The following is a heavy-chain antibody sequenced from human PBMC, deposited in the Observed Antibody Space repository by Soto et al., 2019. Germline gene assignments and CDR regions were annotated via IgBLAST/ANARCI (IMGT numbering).Heavy chain of an antibody. J-gene: IGHJ4*02. CDR3: ARENVGTLDY. CDR1: GFTFSSYS. Sequence: EVQLVESGGGLVKPGGSLRLSCAASGFTFSSYSMNWVRQAPGKGLEWVSSISSSSSYIYYADSVKGRFTISRDNAKNSLYLQMNSLRDEDTAVYYCARENVGTLDYWGQGTLVTVSS. CDR2: ISSSSSYI. V-gene: IGHV3-21*01. D-gene: IGHD1-7*01.